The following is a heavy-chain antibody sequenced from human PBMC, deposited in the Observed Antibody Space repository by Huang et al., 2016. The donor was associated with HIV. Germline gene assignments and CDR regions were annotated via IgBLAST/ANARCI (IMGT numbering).Heavy chain of an antibody. V-gene: IGHV1-69*01. CDR2: IIPIFGTP. J-gene: IGHJ5*02. D-gene: IGHD6-13*01. CDR3: ARWEAAADNNWFDP. Sequence: KKPGSSVKVSCRASGGTFRSCGISWVRQAPGQGLEWMGGIIPIFGTPNYAQKFQGRVTITADESTSTAYMELSSLRSEDTAVYYCARWEAAADNNWFDPWGQGTLVTVSS. CDR1: GGTFRSCG.